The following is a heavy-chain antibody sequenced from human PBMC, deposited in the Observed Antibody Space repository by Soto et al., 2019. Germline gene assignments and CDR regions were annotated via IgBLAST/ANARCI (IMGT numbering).Heavy chain of an antibody. CDR2: MSYDGSNK. V-gene: IGHV3-30*01. CDR1: GFSLNSYA. Sequence: QVQLVESGGGVVQPGRSLRLSCEASGFSLNSYAMNWVRQAPGKGLEWVAVMSYDGSNKYYADSVKGRFSISRDDYKNTLYLQMNSLRGEDTAFYYCARGDYGDYAAEAYFDYWGQGALVTVSS. CDR3: ARGDYGDYAAEAYFDY. J-gene: IGHJ4*02. D-gene: IGHD4-17*01.